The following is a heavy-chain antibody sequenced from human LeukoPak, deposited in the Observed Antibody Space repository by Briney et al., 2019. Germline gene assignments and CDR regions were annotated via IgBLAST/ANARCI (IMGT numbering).Heavy chain of an antibody. CDR3: ARVTAAYSYGMDV. CDR2: IYHNRST. CDR1: GGSIISGGHS. Sequence: SQTLSLTFAVSGGSIISGGHSWSPIRQPPGKGLEWIGHIYHNRSTYYNPSLKSRVTISVDRSKNQFSLKLSSVTAADTDVYYCARVTAAYSYGMDVWGQGTTVTVSS. D-gene: IGHD6-13*01. V-gene: IGHV4-30-2*01. J-gene: IGHJ6*02.